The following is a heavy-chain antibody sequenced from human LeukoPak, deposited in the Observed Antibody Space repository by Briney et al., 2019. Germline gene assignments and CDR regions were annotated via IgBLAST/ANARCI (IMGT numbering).Heavy chain of an antibody. CDR2: IYYSGST. CDR3: ARDRNGDVFFGY. CDR1: GGSISSGDYY. V-gene: IGHV4-30-4*01. Sequence: PSETLSLTCTVSGGSISSGDYYWSWIRQPPGKGLEWIGYIYYSGSTYYNPSLKSRVTISVDTSKNQFSLKLSSVTAADTAVYYCARDRNGDVFFGYWGQGTLITVSS. D-gene: IGHD4-17*01. J-gene: IGHJ4*02.